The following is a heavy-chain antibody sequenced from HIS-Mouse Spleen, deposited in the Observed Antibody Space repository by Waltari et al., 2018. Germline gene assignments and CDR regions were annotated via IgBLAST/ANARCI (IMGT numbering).Heavy chain of an antibody. CDR2: INPNSGGT. CDR1: GSTFTGSY. D-gene: IGHD2-2*02. Sequence: QVQLVQSGAEVKKPGASVTVSCKASGSTFTGSYCHWVRRAPGQGLEWIGWINPNSGGTNYEQKFQGRVTMTRDTSISTAYMELSRLRSDDTAVYYCARYNALYRLYYFDYWGQGTLVTVSS. CDR3: ARYNALYRLYYFDY. V-gene: IGHV1-2*02. J-gene: IGHJ4*02.